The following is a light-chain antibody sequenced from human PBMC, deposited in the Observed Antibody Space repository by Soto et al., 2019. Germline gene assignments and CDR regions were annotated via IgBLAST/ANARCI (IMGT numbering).Light chain of an antibody. Sequence: DIQMTQSPSTLSASVGDRVTITCRASQSVSNWLAWYQQKPGKAPELLIYDASSLESGVPSRFSGSGSGTEFTLTIRSLQPDDFATYYCQQYNDYSWTFGQGTKVDIK. CDR2: DAS. CDR1: QSVSNW. J-gene: IGKJ1*01. CDR3: QQYNDYSWT. V-gene: IGKV1-5*01.